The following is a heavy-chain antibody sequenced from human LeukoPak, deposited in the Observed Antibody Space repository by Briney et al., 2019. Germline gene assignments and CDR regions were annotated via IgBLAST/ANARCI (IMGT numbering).Heavy chain of an antibody. J-gene: IGHJ3*02. CDR2: IYPGDSDT. D-gene: IGHD2-15*01. CDR3: ARPGYCSGGSCYRAFDI. V-gene: IGHV5-51*01. CDR1: GYSFTSYW. Sequence: GESLKISCKGSGYSFTSYWIGWVRQMPGKGLEWMGIIYPGDSDTRYSPSFQGQVTISADKSISTAYLQWSSLKASDTAMYYCARPGYCSGGSCYRAFDIWGQGTMVTVSS.